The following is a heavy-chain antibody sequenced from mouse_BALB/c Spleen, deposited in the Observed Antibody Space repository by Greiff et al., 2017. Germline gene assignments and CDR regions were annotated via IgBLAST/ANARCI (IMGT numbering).Heavy chain of an antibody. CDR3: ARLNDGGYFDY. Sequence: VQLQQSGPGLVKPSQSLSLTCTVTGYSITSDYAWNWIRQFPGNKLEWMGYISYSGSTSYNPSLKSRISITRDTSKNQFFLQLNSVTTEDTATYYCARLNDGGYFDYWGQGTTLTVSS. CDR2: ISYSGST. V-gene: IGHV3-2*02. CDR1: GYSITSDYA. J-gene: IGHJ2*01. D-gene: IGHD2-3*01.